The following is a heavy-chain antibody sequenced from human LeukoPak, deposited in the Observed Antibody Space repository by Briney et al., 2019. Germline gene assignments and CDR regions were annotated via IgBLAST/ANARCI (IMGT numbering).Heavy chain of an antibody. CDR1: GFTFSSYW. V-gene: IGHV3-21*01. J-gene: IGHJ4*02. CDR2: ISSSSGYI. Sequence: GGSLRLSCAASGFTFSSYWMSWVRQAPGKGLEWVSSISSSSGYIYYADSVKGRFTISRDNAKNSLYLQMNSLRAEDTAVYYCARDRTYGSGSYSLDYWGQGTLVTVSS. CDR3: ARDRTYGSGSYSLDY. D-gene: IGHD3-10*01.